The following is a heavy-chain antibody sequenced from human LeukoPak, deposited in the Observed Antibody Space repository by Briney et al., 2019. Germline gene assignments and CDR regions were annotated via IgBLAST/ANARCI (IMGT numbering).Heavy chain of an antibody. CDR1: GGSISGYY. CDR2: ISGSGST. V-gene: IGHV4-4*07. Sequence: SETLSLTCTVSGGSISGYYWSWIRLPAGKGLEWVGRISGSGSTNYHPSLQSRVTMSVDTSKNQFSLKLSSVTAADTAMYYCARGSSVSLPFDYGGRGTLVTVS. D-gene: IGHD3-10*01. CDR3: ARGSSVSLPFDY. J-gene: IGHJ4*02.